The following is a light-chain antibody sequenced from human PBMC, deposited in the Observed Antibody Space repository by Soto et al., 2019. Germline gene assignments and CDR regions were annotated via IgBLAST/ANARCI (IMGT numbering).Light chain of an antibody. CDR3: QQYENWPPMYT. V-gene: IGKV3-15*01. J-gene: IGKJ2*01. Sequence: EIALTQSPATLSVSPGERVTLSCRASQSVSTSLAWYQQKPGQAPRRLIYRASIRATGIAARFSGSGSGTEFTLTISSLQSEDFAVYYCQQYENWPPMYTFGQGTKLEIK. CDR2: RAS. CDR1: QSVSTS.